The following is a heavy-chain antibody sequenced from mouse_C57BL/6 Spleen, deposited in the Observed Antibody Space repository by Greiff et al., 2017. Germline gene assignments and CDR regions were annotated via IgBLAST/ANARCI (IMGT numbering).Heavy chain of an antibody. Sequence: VQLQQSGAELVMPGASVKLSCKASGYTFTSYWMHWVKQRPGQGLEWIGEIDPSDSYTNYNQKFKGKSTLTVDKSSSTAYMQLSSLTSEDSAVYYCAGGGSGLYAMDYWGQGTSVTVSS. CDR1: GYTFTSYW. J-gene: IGHJ4*01. D-gene: IGHD3-2*02. V-gene: IGHV1-69*01. CDR3: AGGGSGLYAMDY. CDR2: IDPSDSYT.